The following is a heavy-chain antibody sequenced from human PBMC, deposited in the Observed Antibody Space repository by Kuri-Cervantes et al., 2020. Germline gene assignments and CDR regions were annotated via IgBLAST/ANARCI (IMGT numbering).Heavy chain of an antibody. CDR3: ARLTNWGPYWYFDL. Sequence: SETLSLTCTVSGGSISSSSYYWGWIRQPPGKGLEWIGSIYYSGSTYYNPSLKSRVTISVDTSKNQFSLKLSSVTAADTAVYYCARLTNWGPYWYFDLWGRGTLVTVSS. V-gene: IGHV4-39*07. CDR2: IYYSGST. J-gene: IGHJ2*01. D-gene: IGHD7-27*01. CDR1: GGSISSSSYY.